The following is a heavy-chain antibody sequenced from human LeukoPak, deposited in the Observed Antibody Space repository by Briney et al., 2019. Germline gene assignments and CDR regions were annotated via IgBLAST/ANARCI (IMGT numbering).Heavy chain of an antibody. V-gene: IGHV3-23*01. Sequence: PGGSLRLSCAASGFTFSTYAMDWVRQAPGKGLEWVSVISGNAGTTFYAYSVEGRFTISRDNSKNTLYLQMNSLRAEDTAVYYCATKNDYGDYPYSWGQGTLVTASS. J-gene: IGHJ4*02. CDR1: GFTFSTYA. D-gene: IGHD4-17*01. CDR3: ATKNDYGDYPYS. CDR2: ISGNAGTT.